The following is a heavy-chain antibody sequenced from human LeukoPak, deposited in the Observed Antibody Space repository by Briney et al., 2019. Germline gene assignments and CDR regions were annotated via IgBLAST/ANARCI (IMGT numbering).Heavy chain of an antibody. CDR1: GYTFTSYD. D-gene: IGHD2-15*01. V-gene: IGHV1-8*01. J-gene: IGHJ4*02. Sequence: ASVKVSCKASGYTFTSYDINWVRQATGQGLEWMGWMNPNSGNTGYAQKFQGRVTMTRNTSISTAYMELSSLRSEDTAVYYCAREWDLAAIFDYWGQGTLVTVSS. CDR2: MNPNSGNT. CDR3: AREWDLAAIFDY.